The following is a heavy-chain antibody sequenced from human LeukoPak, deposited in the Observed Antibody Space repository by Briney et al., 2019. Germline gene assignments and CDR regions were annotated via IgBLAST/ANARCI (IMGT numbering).Heavy chain of an antibody. CDR1: GYTLISYG. CDR2: ISTQSGNT. D-gene: IGHD4-17*01. V-gene: IGHV1-18*01. CDR3: ARGAYGDK. Sequence: ASVKVSCKASGYTLISYGINWMRQAPGQGLEWMVWISTQSGNTNYAQKVQGRLTLTTDRSTNTAYMELRSLRSDDTAVYYCARGAYGDKWGQGTMVTVSS. J-gene: IGHJ4*02.